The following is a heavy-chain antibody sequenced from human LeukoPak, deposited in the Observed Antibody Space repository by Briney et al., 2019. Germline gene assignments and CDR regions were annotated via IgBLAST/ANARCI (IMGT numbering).Heavy chain of an antibody. Sequence: GASLKISCKGSGYSFTSYWIGWVRQMPGKGLEWMGIIYPGDSDTRYSPSFQGQVTISADKSISTAYLQWSSLKASDTAMYYCARVEGVNYDILTGYYLAEYFQHWGQGTLVTVSS. J-gene: IGHJ1*01. CDR3: ARVEGVNYDILTGYYLAEYFQH. D-gene: IGHD3-9*01. V-gene: IGHV5-51*01. CDR2: IYPGDSDT. CDR1: GYSFTSYW.